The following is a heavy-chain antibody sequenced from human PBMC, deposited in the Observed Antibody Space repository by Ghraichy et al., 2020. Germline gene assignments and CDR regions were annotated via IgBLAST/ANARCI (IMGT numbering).Heavy chain of an antibody. V-gene: IGHV3-48*03. CDR1: GFSVSSYG. CDR2: ISTIGRNI. Sequence: GGSLRLSCAASGFSVSSYGMTWVRLAPGKGLEWISYISTIGRNIFYADSVKGRFTISRDDAKNSLYLQMDSLRAEDTAVYYCVRDVSRFVQSLAGGYFSVMDVGGQGTTVTVSS. CDR3: VRDVSRFVQSLAGGYFSVMDV. D-gene: IGHD5-12*01. J-gene: IGHJ6*02.